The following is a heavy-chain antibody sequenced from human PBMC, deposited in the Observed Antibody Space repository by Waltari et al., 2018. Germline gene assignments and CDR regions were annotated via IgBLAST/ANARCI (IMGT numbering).Heavy chain of an antibody. Sequence: QVQLVQSGAEVKKPGASVTVSCKAAGYTCPRPATNWVRQATGQGLEWMGWMNPNSGNTGYAQKFQGRVTITRNTSISTAYMELSSLRSEDTAVYYCARGTRRNAFDIWGQGTMVTVSS. V-gene: IGHV1-8*03. CDR1: GYTCPRPA. CDR2: MNPNSGNT. CDR3: ARGTRRNAFDI. J-gene: IGHJ3*02.